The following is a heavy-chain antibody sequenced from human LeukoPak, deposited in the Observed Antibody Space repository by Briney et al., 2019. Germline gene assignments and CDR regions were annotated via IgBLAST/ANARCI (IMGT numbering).Heavy chain of an antibody. D-gene: IGHD6-6*01. CDR1: GFTFSSYA. CDR3: AKDLVLYSSSDY. V-gene: IGHV3-23*01. Sequence: GGSLRLSCAASGFTFSSYAMSWVRQAPGKGLEWVSAISGSGGSTYYADSVKGRFTISRDNSKNTLYLQMNSLRVEDTAVYYCAKDLVLYSSSDYWGQGTLVTVSS. J-gene: IGHJ4*02. CDR2: ISGSGGST.